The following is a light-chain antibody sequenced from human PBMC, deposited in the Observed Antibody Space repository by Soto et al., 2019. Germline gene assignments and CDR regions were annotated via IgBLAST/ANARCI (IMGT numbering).Light chain of an antibody. J-gene: IGLJ1*01. CDR3: AAWDDTLKRYV. CDR1: SSDVGGYNF. Sequence: QSVLTQPASVSGSPGQSITISCTGTSSDVGGYNFVSWYQQYPGKAPKLMIYEVSNRPSGVSNRFSGSKSGNTASLTISGLQAEDEADYYCAAWDDTLKRYVFGTGTKVTVL. V-gene: IGLV2-14*01. CDR2: EVS.